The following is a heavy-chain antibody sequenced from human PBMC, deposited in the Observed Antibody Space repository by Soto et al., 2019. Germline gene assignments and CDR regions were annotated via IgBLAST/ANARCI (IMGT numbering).Heavy chain of an antibody. CDR1: GGSISGSY. CDR2: VYYTGST. D-gene: IGHD2-8*02. V-gene: IGHV4-59*01. Sequence: SETLSLTCSVSGGSISGSYWSWIRQSPGKGLEWLGYVYYTGSTNYSPSLRSRVSISVDTSKNEFSLRLSSVTAADTAVYFCARSVEVPGAHVNVWRQGTQVTVSS. CDR3: ARSVEVPGAHVNV. J-gene: IGHJ4*02.